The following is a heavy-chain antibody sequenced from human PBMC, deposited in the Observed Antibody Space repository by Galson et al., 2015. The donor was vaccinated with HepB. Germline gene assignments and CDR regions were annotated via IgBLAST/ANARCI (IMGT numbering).Heavy chain of an antibody. V-gene: IGHV3-21*01. Sequence: SLRLSCAASTFIFSTYSMNWVRQAPGKGLEWVASIDSSSSYTYYADSLKGRFTISRDNAKNSLYLQMNSLRPEDTAVYYCVRDPPLGTPFDHWGQGTLVTVSS. CDR1: TFIFSTYS. CDR3: VRDPPLGTPFDH. D-gene: IGHD7-27*01. J-gene: IGHJ4*02. CDR2: IDSSSSYT.